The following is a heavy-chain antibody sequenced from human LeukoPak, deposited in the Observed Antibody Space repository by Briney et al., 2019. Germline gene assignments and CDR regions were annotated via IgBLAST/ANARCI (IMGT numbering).Heavy chain of an antibody. J-gene: IGHJ4*02. CDR2: ISTDASST. V-gene: IGHV3-74*01. CDR1: GFTFSSYW. D-gene: IGHD6-13*01. CDR3: TGHHQAYSRTY. Sequence: GGSLRLSCAASGFTFSSYWMLWVRQAPGKGPVWVSRISTDASSTTYADSVKGRFTISRDNAKDTLYLQMNSLRAEDTAVYYCTGHHQAYSRTYWGQGTLVTVSS.